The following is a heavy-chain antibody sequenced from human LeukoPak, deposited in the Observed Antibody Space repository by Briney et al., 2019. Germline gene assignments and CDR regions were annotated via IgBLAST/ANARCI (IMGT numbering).Heavy chain of an antibody. CDR1: GFTFSSYE. D-gene: IGHD3-22*01. Sequence: PGGSLRLSCAASGFTFSSYEMNWVRQAPGNGLEWVSYISSSGSTIYYADSVKGRFTISRDNAKNSLYLQMHSLRAEDTAVYYCARADSSGYYTWGQGTLVTVSS. CDR2: ISSSGSTI. V-gene: IGHV3-48*03. CDR3: ARADSSGYYT. J-gene: IGHJ5*02.